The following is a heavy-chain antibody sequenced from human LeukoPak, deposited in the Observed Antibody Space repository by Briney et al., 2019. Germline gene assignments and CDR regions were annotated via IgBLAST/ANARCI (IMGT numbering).Heavy chain of an antibody. CDR3: ARGTPYNP. CDR1: GVSISSGTYY. J-gene: IGHJ5*02. D-gene: IGHD4-11*01. Sequence: SQTLSLTCTVSGVSISSGTYYWGWIRQPPGKGLEWIGSIHYSGTTYYNPSLKSRVTISIDTSKNQFSLRLRSVTAADTAVYYCARGTPYNPWGQGTLVTVSS. CDR2: IHYSGTT. V-gene: IGHV4-39*07.